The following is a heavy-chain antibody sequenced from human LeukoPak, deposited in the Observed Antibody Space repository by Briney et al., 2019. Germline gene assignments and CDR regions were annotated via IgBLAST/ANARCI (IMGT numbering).Heavy chain of an antibody. CDR2: IKSKPDGGTT. D-gene: IGHD3-10*01. V-gene: IGHV3-15*01. Sequence: GGSLRLSCAASGFTFSNAWMSWVRQAPGKGLEWVGRIKSKPDGGTTGYAAPVKGRFTISRDDSKNTLYLQMNSLKTEDTAVYYCTTELIYGSGSYYKGDYWGQGTLVTVSS. CDR1: GFTFSNAW. J-gene: IGHJ4*02. CDR3: TTELIYGSGSYYKGDY.